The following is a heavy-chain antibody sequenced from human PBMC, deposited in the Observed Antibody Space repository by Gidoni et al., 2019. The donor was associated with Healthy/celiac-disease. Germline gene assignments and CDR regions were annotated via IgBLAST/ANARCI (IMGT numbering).Heavy chain of an antibody. D-gene: IGHD6-19*01. V-gene: IGHV1-2*02. CDR3: ARVLRVGWAGRGGGAFDI. CDR2: INPNSGGT. Sequence: QVQLVQSGAEVKKPGASVKVSCQASGYPFTGYYMHWVRQAPGQGLEWMGWINPNSGGTNYAQKFQGRVTMTRDTSISTAYMELSRLRSDDTAVYYCARVLRVGWAGRGGGAFDIWGQGTMVTVSS. CDR1: GYPFTGYY. J-gene: IGHJ3*02.